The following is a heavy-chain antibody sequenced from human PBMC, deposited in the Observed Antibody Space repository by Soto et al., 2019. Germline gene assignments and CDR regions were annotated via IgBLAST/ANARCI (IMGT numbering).Heavy chain of an antibody. CDR1: GYSFTGYR. CDR3: VRYLVATMDDYYYYGLDL. D-gene: IGHD5-12*01. J-gene: IGHJ6*01. CDR2: LNPKNGET. V-gene: IGHV1-2*02. Sequence: SVWVSCKASGYSFTGYRLHWVRQAPGQGLEWMGWLNPKNGETSYVRKFRDRVTMNSDTSITPAYMDLKWLKSDDTAIYYCVRYLVATMDDYYYYGLDLSG.